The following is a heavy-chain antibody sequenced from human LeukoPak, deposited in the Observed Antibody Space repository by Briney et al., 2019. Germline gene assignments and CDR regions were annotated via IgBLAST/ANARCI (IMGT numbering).Heavy chain of an antibody. J-gene: IGHJ6*03. CDR1: GGSISSYY. CDR3: ARAYGYPYYYYYYMDV. CDR2: IYYSGST. D-gene: IGHD5-18*01. Sequence: SETLSLTCTVSGGSISSYYWSWIRQPPGKGLEWIGYIYYSGSTNYNPSLKSRVTISVDTSKNQFSLKLSSVTAADTAVYYCARAYGYPYYYYYYMDVWGKGTTVTVSS. V-gene: IGHV4-59*01.